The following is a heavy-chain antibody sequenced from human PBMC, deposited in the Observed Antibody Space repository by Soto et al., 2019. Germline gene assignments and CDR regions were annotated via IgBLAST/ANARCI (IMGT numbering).Heavy chain of an antibody. CDR2: ISGSGGST. D-gene: IGHD6-6*01. CDR1: GFTFSSYA. CDR3: AKDMAIYEYGSSPFDY. J-gene: IGHJ4*02. Sequence: PGGSLRLSCAASGFTFSSYAMSWVRQAPGKGLEWVSAISGSGGSTYYADSVKGRFTISRDNSKNTLYLQMNSLRAEDTAVYYCAKDMAIYEYGSSPFDYWGQGTLVTVSS. V-gene: IGHV3-23*01.